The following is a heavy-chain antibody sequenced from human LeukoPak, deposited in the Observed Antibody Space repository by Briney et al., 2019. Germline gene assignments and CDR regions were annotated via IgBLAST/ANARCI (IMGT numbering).Heavy chain of an antibody. V-gene: IGHV3-66*02. CDR1: GFTVSSNY. Sequence: PGGSLRLSCAASGFTVSSNYMSWVRQAPGKGLEWVSVIYNGGSTYYADSVKGRFTISRDNSNNTLYLQMNSLRAEDTAVYYCARGEYQLPQGNWGQGTLVTVSS. CDR3: ARGEYQLPQGN. D-gene: IGHD2-2*01. CDR2: IYNGGST. J-gene: IGHJ4*02.